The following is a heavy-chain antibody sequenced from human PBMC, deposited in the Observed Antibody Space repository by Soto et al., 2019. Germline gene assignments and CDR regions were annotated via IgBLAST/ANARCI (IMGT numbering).Heavy chain of an antibody. CDR2: ISGSSSYI. V-gene: IGHV3-21*01. CDR3: ARMARGYSYGGDFDY. J-gene: IGHJ4*02. CDR1: GFTFSSYS. D-gene: IGHD5-18*01. Sequence: GGSLRLSCAASGFTFSSYSMNWVRQAPGKGLEWVSSISGSSSYIYYADSVKGRFTISRDNAKNSLYLQMNSLRAEDTAVYYCARMARGYSYGGDFDYWGQGTLVTAPQ.